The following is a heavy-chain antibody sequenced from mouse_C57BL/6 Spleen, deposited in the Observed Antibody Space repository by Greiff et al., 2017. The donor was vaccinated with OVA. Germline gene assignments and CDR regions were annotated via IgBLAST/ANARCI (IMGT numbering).Heavy chain of an antibody. CDR2: IDPSDSYT. J-gene: IGHJ2*01. Sequence: VKLMEPGAELVKPGASVKLSCKASGYTFTSYWMQWVKQRPGQGLEWIGEIDPSDSYTNYNQKFKGKATLTVDTSSSTAYMQLSSLTSEDSAVYYCARRRGSSYFDYWGQGTTLTVSS. V-gene: IGHV1-50*01. CDR3: ARRRGSSYFDY. D-gene: IGHD1-1*01. CDR1: GYTFTSYW.